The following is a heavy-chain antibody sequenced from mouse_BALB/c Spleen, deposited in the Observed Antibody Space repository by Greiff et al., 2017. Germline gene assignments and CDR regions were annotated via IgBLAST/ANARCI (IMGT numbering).Heavy chain of an antibody. CDR1: GYTFTDYN. Sequence: VHVKQSGPELVKPGASVKIPCKASGYTFTDYNMDWVKQSHGKSLEWIGDINPNNGGTIYNQKFKGKATLTVDKSSSTAYMELRSLTSEDTAVYYCARDDYAYWGQGTTLTVSS. D-gene: IGHD2-4*01. CDR3: ARDDYAY. CDR2: INPNNGGT. V-gene: IGHV1-18*01. J-gene: IGHJ2*01.